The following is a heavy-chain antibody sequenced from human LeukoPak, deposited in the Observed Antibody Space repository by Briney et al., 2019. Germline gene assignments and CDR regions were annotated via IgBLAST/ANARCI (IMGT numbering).Heavy chain of an antibody. Sequence: ASLKVSCKASGYTFTSFGISWVRQAPGQGLEWRGWISAYNGNTNYAQKLQGRVTMTTDTSTSTAYMELRSLTSDDTAVYYCARVRPSTTVTTRRGLEYWGQGTLVTVSS. V-gene: IGHV1-18*01. J-gene: IGHJ4*02. CDR1: GYTFTSFG. CDR2: ISAYNGNT. CDR3: ARVRPSTTVTTRRGLEY. D-gene: IGHD4-11*01.